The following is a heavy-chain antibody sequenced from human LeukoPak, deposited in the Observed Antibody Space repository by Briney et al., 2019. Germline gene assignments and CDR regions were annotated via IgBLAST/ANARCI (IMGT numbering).Heavy chain of an antibody. D-gene: IGHD5-18*01. V-gene: IGHV1-2*02. CDR1: GYTFTGYY. CDR2: INPSSGGT. J-gene: IGHJ4*02. Sequence: ASVXVSCKASGYTFTGYYVHWVRQAPGQGLEWMGWINPSSGGTNYAQKFQGRVTMTGDTSISTAYMELSRLTSDDTAVYFCAGRPDTSMVAIFDYWGQGTLVTISS. CDR3: AGRPDTSMVAIFDY.